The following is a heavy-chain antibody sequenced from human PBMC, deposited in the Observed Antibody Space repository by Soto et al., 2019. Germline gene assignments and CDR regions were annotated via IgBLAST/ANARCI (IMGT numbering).Heavy chain of an antibody. CDR2: VFYTRSA. CDR3: ARDGDGRMTTNPFYYNGMDV. D-gene: IGHD4-4*01. V-gene: IGHV4-59*01. Sequence: PSETMSLTCTVSGGSLGSDYWSWIRQPPGQVLEWIGYVFYTRSANYNASLKSRVSISLDTSNYQFSLKLSSVTAADTAVYYCARDGDGRMTTNPFYYNGMDVWGPGTTVTVSS. J-gene: IGHJ6*02. CDR1: GGSLGSDY.